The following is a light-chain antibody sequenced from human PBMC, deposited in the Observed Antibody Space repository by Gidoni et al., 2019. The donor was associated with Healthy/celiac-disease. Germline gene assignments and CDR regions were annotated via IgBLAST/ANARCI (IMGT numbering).Light chain of an antibody. CDR2: DAS. CDR1: QSVSSY. J-gene: IGKJ1*01. V-gene: IGKV3-11*01. CDR3: QQRSNWPPWT. Sequence: DIVLTQSPATLSLSPGERATLACRASQSVSSYFAWYQQKPGQAPRLLLYDASNRATGIPARFSGSGSGTDFTLTISSLEPEDFAVYYCQQRSNWPPWTFGQGTKVEIK.